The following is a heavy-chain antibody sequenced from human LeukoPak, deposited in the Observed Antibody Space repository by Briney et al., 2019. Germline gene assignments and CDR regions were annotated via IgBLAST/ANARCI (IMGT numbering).Heavy chain of an antibody. D-gene: IGHD2-8*01. CDR1: GASISGYF. CDR3: SRENGAFSPFGY. CDR2: ITLSGLT. Sequence: SETLSLTCTVSGASISGYFWSWVRQPPGQGLERIGEITLSGLTNYNPSLKSRVTMALDKSKNHLSLNLTSVTAADTAVYYCSRENGAFSPFGYWGQGTLVTVPS. J-gene: IGHJ4*02. V-gene: IGHV4-4*02.